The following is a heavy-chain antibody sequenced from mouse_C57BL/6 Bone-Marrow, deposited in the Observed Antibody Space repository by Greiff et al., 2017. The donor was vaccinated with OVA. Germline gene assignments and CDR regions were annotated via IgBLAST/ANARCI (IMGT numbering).Heavy chain of an antibody. D-gene: IGHD1-1*01. CDR1: GFNIKDYY. J-gene: IGHJ1*03. V-gene: IGHV14-2*01. CDR3: ARDLLLRSTLYFDV. Sequence: EVKLQESGAELVKPGVSVKLSCTASGFNIKDYYMHWVKQRTEQGLEWIGRIDPEDGETKYAPKFQGKATITADTSSNTAYLQLSSLTSEDTAVYYCARDLLLRSTLYFDVWGTGTTVTVSS. CDR2: IDPEDGET.